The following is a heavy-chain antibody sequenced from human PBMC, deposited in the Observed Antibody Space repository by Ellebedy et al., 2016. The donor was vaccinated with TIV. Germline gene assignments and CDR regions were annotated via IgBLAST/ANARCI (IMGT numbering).Heavy chain of an antibody. CDR2: IHSDGRTT. V-gene: IGHV3-74*01. Sequence: GESLKISXAASGFSFSDYSMHWVRQAPGKGLVWVSRIHSDGRTTGYADSVKGRFTISRDSAKNMLYLQMNSLRAEDTAVFYCVRDQMGSSYPFDYWGQGTLVTVSP. CDR1: GFSFSDYS. CDR3: VRDQMGSSYPFDY. D-gene: IGHD5-24*01. J-gene: IGHJ4*02.